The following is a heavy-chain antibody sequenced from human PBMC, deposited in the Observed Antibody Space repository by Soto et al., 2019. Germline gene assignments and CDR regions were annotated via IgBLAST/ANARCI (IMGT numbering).Heavy chain of an antibody. D-gene: IGHD1-1*01. CDR3: ARPGISRETGYHFGMDV. J-gene: IGHJ6*02. Sequence: ASVKVSCKASGYTFTSYYIHWVRQAPGHGLEWMAIINPSGGGTDYAQKFQGRVTLTRDTSTSTVYMELSSLRSEDTAVYYCARPGISRETGYHFGMDVWGQGTTVTVSS. CDR1: GYTFTSYY. CDR2: INPSGGGT. V-gene: IGHV1-46*01.